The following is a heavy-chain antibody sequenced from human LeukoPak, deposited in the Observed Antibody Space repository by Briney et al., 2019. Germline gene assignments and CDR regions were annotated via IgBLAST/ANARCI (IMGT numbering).Heavy chain of an antibody. CDR1: GFTFSSYA. D-gene: IGHD1-14*01. CDR2: ISGSGGST. V-gene: IGHV3-23*01. CDR3: ARQFARNDAFDI. Sequence: GGSLRLSCAASGFTFSSYAMCWVRQAPGKGLEWVSAISGSGGSTCYADSVKGRFTISRDNSKNTLYLQMNSLRAEDTAVYYCARQFARNDAFDIWGQGTMVTVSS. J-gene: IGHJ3*02.